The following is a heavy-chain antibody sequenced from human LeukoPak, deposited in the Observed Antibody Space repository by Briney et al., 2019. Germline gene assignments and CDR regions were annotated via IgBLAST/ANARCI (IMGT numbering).Heavy chain of an antibody. J-gene: IGHJ4*02. D-gene: IGHD4-23*01. CDR1: GYTFTGYY. V-gene: IGHV1-2*02. Sequence: ASVKVSCKASGYTFTGYYVHWVRQAPGQGLEWMEWINANSGGINYGQKFQGRVTMTRDSSISTAYMELSRLRSDDTAVYFCARDQATVATPWWDHWGQGTLVTVSS. CDR3: ARDQATVATPWWDH. CDR2: INANSGGI.